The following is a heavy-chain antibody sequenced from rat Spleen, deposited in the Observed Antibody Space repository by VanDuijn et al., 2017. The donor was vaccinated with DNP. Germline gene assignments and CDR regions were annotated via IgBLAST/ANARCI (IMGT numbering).Heavy chain of an antibody. CDR3: ARPDY. J-gene: IGHJ2*01. V-gene: IGHV5S10*01. Sequence: EVQLVESGGGLVQPGRSRKLSGAAPGFTFSNYNMAWVGKPPKKGLEWVATFINDGGRTYYRDSVKGRFTISRDNAKSTLYLQMDSLRSGDTATYYCARPDYWGQGVMVTVSS. CDR2: FINDGGRT. CDR1: GFTFSNYN.